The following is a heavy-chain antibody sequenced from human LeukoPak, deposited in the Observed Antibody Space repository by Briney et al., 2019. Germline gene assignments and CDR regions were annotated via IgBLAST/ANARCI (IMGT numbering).Heavy chain of an antibody. D-gene: IGHD7-27*01. V-gene: IGHV1-2*02. Sequence: GASVKVSCKASGYTFSDYYLHWVRQAPGQGLEWMGWINPHNGVTKYAQKFEGQVTMTRDKAINTAYMHLNSLTSDDTAIYYCARELGTSSATGYWGQGTLVTVSS. J-gene: IGHJ4*02. CDR3: ARELGTSSATGY. CDR1: GYTFSDYY. CDR2: INPHNGVT.